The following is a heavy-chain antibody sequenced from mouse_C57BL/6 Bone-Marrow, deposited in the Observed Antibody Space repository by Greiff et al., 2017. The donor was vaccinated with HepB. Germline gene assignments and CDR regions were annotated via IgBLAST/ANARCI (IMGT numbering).Heavy chain of an antibody. Sequence: EVKLMESGGGLVKPGGSLKLSCAASGFTFSSYAMSWVRQTPEKRLEWVATISDGGSYTYYPDNVKGRFTISRDNAKNNLYLQMSHLKSEDTAMYYCARDRWLLPRYWYFDVWGTGTTVTVSS. V-gene: IGHV5-4*01. CDR1: GFTFSSYA. CDR3: ARDRWLLPRYWYFDV. J-gene: IGHJ1*03. D-gene: IGHD2-3*01. CDR2: ISDGGSYT.